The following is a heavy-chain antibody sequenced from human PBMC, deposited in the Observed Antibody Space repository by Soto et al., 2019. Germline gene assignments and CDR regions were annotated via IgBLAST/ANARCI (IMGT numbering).Heavy chain of an antibody. J-gene: IGHJ4*01. CDR2: ISGSGGST. Sequence: GGSVRLSCAASGFTFSSYAMSWFRQAPGKGLEWVSAISGSGGSTYYADSVKGRFTISRDNSKNTLYLQMNSLKTEDTAVYYCTTDSYFTLKLVRFDYWGLGTLVTVSS. D-gene: IGHD3-22*01. CDR3: TTDSYFTLKLVRFDY. CDR1: GFTFSSYA. V-gene: IGHV3-23*01.